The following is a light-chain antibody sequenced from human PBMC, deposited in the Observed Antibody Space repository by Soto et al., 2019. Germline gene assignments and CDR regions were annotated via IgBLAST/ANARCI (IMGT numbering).Light chain of an antibody. CDR2: GAF. V-gene: IGKV3-20*01. CDR1: PSVTNY. Sequence: EIVLTQSPATLSLSPGDRATLSCRASPSVTNYLAWYQQKPGQPPRLLIYGAFNRATDVTDTFSGSGSGTDLTLTISRLEPEDFAVDYCQQYGSSGTFGQGTKV. J-gene: IGKJ1*01. CDR3: QQYGSSGT.